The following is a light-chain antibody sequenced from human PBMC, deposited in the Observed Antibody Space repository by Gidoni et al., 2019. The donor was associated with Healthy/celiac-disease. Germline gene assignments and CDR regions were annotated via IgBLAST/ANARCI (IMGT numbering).Light chain of an antibody. V-gene: IGKV1-9*01. CDR3: QQANSHLALT. Sequence: DIQLTQSPSFLSASVGARVTIPCRAHQDIGSHIAWYHQKPGKAPKLLIYYAFILQSGVPSRFSGSGSGTEFSLTISSLQPGDFATYYCQQANSHLALTFGGGTKVDI. CDR1: QDIGSH. CDR2: YAF. J-gene: IGKJ4*01.